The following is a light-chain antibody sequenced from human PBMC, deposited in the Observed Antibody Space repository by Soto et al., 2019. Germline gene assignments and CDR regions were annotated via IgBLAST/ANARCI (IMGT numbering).Light chain of an antibody. J-gene: IGLJ1*01. V-gene: IGLV2-14*01. CDR1: SSDVGTYNY. CDR3: SSYTGSSTLHV. CDR2: EVT. Sequence: QSALTQPASVSGSPGQSITISCTGTSSDVGTYNYVSWYQQHPGKAPKVMIYEVTYRPSGVSNRFSGSKSGNTASLTISGLQAEDEADYYCSSYTGSSTLHVFGTGTKATVL.